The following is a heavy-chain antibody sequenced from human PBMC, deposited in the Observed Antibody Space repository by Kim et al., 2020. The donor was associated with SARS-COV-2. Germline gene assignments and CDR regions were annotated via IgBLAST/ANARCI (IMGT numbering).Heavy chain of an antibody. CDR1: GGSISSSSYY. CDR3: ARQGGNYYGSGSYYRVSNWFDP. Sequence: SETLSLTCTVSGGSISSSSYYWGWIRQPPGKGLEWIGSIYYSGSTYYNPSLKSRVTISVDTSKNQFSLKLSSVTAADTAVYYCARQGGNYYGSGSYYRVSNWFDPWGQGTLVTVSS. D-gene: IGHD3-10*01. V-gene: IGHV4-39*01. J-gene: IGHJ5*02. CDR2: IYYSGST.